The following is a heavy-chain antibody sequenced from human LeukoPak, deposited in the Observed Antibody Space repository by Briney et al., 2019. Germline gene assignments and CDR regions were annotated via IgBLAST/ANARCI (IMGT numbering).Heavy chain of an antibody. CDR1: GASFSGYY. V-gene: IGHV4-34*01. J-gene: IGHJ4*02. CDR3: ASHSSSVDY. CDR2: INHSGST. D-gene: IGHD6-6*01. Sequence: SETLSLTCAVYGASFSGYYWSWLRQPPGKGLEWIGEINHSGSTNYNPSLKSRVTISVDTSKNQFSLKLSSVTAADTAVYYCASHSSSVDYWGQGTLVTVSS.